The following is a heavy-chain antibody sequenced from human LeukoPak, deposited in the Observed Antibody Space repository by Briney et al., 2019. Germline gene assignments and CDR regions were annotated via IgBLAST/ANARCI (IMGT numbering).Heavy chain of an antibody. CDR3: ARAGTQTRNFDY. CDR1: GGSISSYY. J-gene: IGHJ4*02. D-gene: IGHD1-1*01. Sequence: SETLSLTCTVSGGSISSYYWSWIRQPPGKGLEWIGYIYYSGSTNYNPSLKSRVTISVDTSKNQFSLKLSSVTAADTAVYYCARAGTQTRNFDYWGQGTLVTVSS. CDR2: IYYSGST. V-gene: IGHV4-59*01.